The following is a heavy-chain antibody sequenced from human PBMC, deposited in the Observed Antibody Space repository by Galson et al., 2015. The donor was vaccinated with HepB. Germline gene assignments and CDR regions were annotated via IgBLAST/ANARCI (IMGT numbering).Heavy chain of an antibody. Sequence: SLRLSCAASGFTFSSYAMSWVRQAPGKGLEWVSAISGSGGSTYYADSVKGRFTISRDNSKNTLYLQMNSLRAEDTAVYYCAKVAGSGYYYVYAFDIWGQGTMVTVSS. CDR1: GFTFSSYA. J-gene: IGHJ3*02. D-gene: IGHD3-22*01. CDR3: AKVAGSGYYYVYAFDI. CDR2: ISGSGGST. V-gene: IGHV3-23*01.